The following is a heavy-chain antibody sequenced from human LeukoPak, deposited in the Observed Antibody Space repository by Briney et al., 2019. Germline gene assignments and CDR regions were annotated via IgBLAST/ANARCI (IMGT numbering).Heavy chain of an antibody. J-gene: IGHJ4*02. CDR3: AGSIIGHFDY. V-gene: IGHV3-7*01. CDR2: IKEDGSEK. D-gene: IGHD3/OR15-3a*01. Sequence: PGGSLRLSCAASGFTFSSYWMTWVRQAPGKGLECVAHIKEDGSEKYYVDSVRGRFTISRDNAKNSLYLQMNSLRAEDTALYYCAGSIIGHFDYWGQGILVTVSS. CDR1: GFTFSSYW.